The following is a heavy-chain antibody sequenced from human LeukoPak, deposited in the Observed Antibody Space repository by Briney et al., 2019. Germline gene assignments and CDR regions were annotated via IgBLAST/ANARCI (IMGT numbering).Heavy chain of an antibody. CDR1: GYSISSGYY. J-gene: IGHJ6*02. CDR3: AREGRWQWLVRGVNYYGMDV. D-gene: IGHD6-19*01. CDR2: IYHSGST. V-gene: IGHV4-38-2*02. Sequence: SETLSLTCTVSGYSISSGYYWGWIRQPPGKGLEWIGSIYHSGSTYYNPSLKSRVTISVDTSKNQFSLKLSSVTAADTAVYYCAREGRWQWLVRGVNYYGMDVWGQGTTVTVSS.